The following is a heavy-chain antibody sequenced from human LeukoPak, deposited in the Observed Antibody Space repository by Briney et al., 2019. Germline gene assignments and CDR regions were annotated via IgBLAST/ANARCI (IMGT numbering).Heavy chain of an antibody. CDR3: ARDGDSSSVDY. CDR2: IYYSGST. J-gene: IGHJ4*02. CDR1: GGSISSSSYY. V-gene: IGHV4-39*07. Sequence: SETLSLTCTVSGGSISSSSYYWGWIRQPPGRELEWIGSIYYSGSTYYNPSLKSRVTISVDTSKNQFSLKLSSVTAADTAVYYCARDGDSSSVDYWGQGTLVTVSS. D-gene: IGHD6-6*01.